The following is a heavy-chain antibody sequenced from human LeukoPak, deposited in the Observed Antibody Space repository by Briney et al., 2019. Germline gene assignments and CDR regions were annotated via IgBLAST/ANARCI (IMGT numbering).Heavy chain of an antibody. CDR3: ARAETYYYDSSGYYTPMRYFDY. CDR1: GGSISSYY. D-gene: IGHD3-22*01. V-gene: IGHV4-59*01. Sequence: SETLSLTCTVSGGSISSYYWSWIRQPPGKGLEWIGYIYYSGSTNYNPSLKSRVTISVDTSKNQFSLKLSSVTAADTAVYYCARAETYYYDSSGYYTPMRYFDYWGQGTLVTVSS. CDR2: IYYSGST. J-gene: IGHJ4*02.